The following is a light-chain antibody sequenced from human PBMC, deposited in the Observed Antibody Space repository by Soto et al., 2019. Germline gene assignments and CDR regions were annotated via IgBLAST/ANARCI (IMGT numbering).Light chain of an antibody. CDR1: QDIRNY. CDR3: QQYDNHSIT. Sequence: EIELPQSPSSLSASLGDRVTITCEASQDIRNYVNWYQQKPGKAPKLLSYDASNLETEVPSRFSGSGSGRDFTFTISSLQREDIATYYCQQYDNHSITFGQGTRLEIK. V-gene: IGKV1-33*01. CDR2: DAS. J-gene: IGKJ5*01.